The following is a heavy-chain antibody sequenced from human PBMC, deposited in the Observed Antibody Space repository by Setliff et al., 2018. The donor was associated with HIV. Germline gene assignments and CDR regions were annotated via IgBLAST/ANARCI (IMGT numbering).Heavy chain of an antibody. CDR2: IYYSGST. J-gene: IGHJ4*02. CDR1: GGSISSGGYY. Sequence: PSETLSLTCTVSGGSISSGGYYWSWIRQHPGKGLEWIGSIYYSGSTHYNPSLRSRTTISIDTSKNQFSLKVSSVTAADTAVYYCARGTTSITFDYWSQGTLVTVSS. D-gene: IGHD1-1*01. V-gene: IGHV4-31*03. CDR3: ARGTTSITFDY.